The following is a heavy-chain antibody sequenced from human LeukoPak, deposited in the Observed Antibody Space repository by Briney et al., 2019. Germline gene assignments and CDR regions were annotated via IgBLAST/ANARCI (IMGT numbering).Heavy chain of an antibody. V-gene: IGHV3-30*04. CDR2: MSYDGSNK. CDR3: ARDAARGWSRDYYYYGMDV. Sequence: PGRSLRLSCAASGFTFSSYAMHWVRQAPGKGLEWVAVMSYDGSNKYYADSVKGRFTISRDNSKNTLYLQMNSLRAEDTAVYYCARDAARGWSRDYYYYGMDVWGKGTTVTVSS. CDR1: GFTFSSYA. D-gene: IGHD6-19*01. J-gene: IGHJ6*04.